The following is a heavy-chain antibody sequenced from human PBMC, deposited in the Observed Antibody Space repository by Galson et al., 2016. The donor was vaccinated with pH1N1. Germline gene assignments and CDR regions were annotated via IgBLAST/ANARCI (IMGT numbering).Heavy chain of an antibody. CDR3: GKDILPGGLDY. Sequence: SLRLSCAASGLPSNDHAMHWVRRIPGKGLEWVSGIYWSDSRTGYADSVKGRFTISRDSAKNSLYLQMNSLRVDDTALYYCGKDILPGGLDYWSRGTQVTVSS. CDR2: IYWSDSRT. V-gene: IGHV3-9*02. CDR1: GLPSNDHA. J-gene: IGHJ4*02.